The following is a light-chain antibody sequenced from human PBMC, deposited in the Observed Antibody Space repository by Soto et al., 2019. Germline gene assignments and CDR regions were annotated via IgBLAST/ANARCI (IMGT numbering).Light chain of an antibody. J-gene: IGKJ4*01. CDR2: AAS. Sequence: SLSSVSVTKGDRVTITCRSSQTISNYLNWYQQKPGKAPKLLIYAASSLQSGVPSRFSGGGSGTDFTLTISSLQPEDFAPYYSQESYITPPPFCGG. V-gene: IGKV1-39*01. CDR1: QTISNY. CDR3: QESYITPPP.